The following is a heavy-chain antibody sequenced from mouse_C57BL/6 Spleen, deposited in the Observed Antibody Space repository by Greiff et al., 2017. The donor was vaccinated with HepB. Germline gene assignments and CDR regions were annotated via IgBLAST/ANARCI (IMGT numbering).Heavy chain of an antibody. V-gene: IGHV2-2*01. CDR2: IWSGGST. Sequence: VQLVESGPGLVQPSQSLSITCTVSGFSLTSYGVHWVRQSPGKGLEWLGVIWSGGSTDYNAAFISRLSISKDNSKSQVFFKMNSLQADDTAIYYCARWYYGSSYGYFDVWGTGTTVTVSS. CDR3: ARWYYGSSYGYFDV. D-gene: IGHD1-1*01. J-gene: IGHJ1*03. CDR1: GFSLTSYG.